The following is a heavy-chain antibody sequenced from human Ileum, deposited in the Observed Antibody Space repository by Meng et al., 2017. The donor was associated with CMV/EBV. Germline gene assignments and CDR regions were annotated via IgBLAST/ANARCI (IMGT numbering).Heavy chain of an antibody. CDR2: MYFSGIA. Sequence: QLQASGPGLVKPAGTLVLTCTASGDPISSGSHSWAWFRQPPGKRLEWIGSMYFSGIAAYNPSLKSRVTISLHATQKQFSLRLTSVTAADSAVYFCARDLTNKWFYYWGQGTLVTVSS. J-gene: IGHJ4*02. V-gene: IGHV4-39*07. CDR3: ARDLTNKWFYY. D-gene: IGHD1-26*01. CDR1: GDPISSGSHS.